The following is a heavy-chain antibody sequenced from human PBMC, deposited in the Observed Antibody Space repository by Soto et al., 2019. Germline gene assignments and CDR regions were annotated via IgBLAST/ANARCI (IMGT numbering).Heavy chain of an antibody. J-gene: IGHJ4*02. CDR3: AKLSGRGTAMVTSLFDY. CDR1: GFTFSSYA. Sequence: GGSLRLSCAAPGFTFSSYAMSWVRQAPGKGLEWVSAISGSGGSTYYADSVKGRFTISRDNSKNTLYLQMNSLRAEDTAVYYCAKLSGRGTAMVTSLFDYWGQGTLVTVSS. CDR2: ISGSGGST. D-gene: IGHD5-18*01. V-gene: IGHV3-23*01.